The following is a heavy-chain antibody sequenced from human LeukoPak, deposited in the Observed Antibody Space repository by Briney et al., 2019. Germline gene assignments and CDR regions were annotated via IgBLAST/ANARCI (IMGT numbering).Heavy chain of an antibody. CDR2: ISGSGGST. D-gene: IGHD6-13*01. Sequence: GGSLRLFCAASGFTFSSYAMSWVRQAPGKGLEWVSAISGSGGSTYYADSVKGRFTISRDNSKNTLYLQMNSLRAEDTAVYYCAKDPNGQQLVYFGYWGQGTLVTVSS. J-gene: IGHJ4*02. CDR3: AKDPNGQQLVYFGY. V-gene: IGHV3-23*01. CDR1: GFTFSSYA.